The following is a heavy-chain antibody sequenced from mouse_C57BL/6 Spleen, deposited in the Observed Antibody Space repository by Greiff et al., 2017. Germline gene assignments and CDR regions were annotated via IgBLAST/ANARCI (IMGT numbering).Heavy chain of an antibody. Sequence: EVQLQESGAELVRPGASVKLSCTASGFNIKDDYMHWVKQRPEQGLEWIGWIDPENGDTEYASKFQGKATITADTSSNTAYLQLSSLTSEDTAVYYCTRQPLDYWGQGTTLTVSS. D-gene: IGHD3-2*01. V-gene: IGHV14-4*01. CDR1: GFNIKDDY. CDR3: TRQPLDY. CDR2: IDPENGDT. J-gene: IGHJ2*01.